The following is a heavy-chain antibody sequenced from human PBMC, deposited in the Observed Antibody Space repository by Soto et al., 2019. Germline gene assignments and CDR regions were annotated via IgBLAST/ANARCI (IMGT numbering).Heavy chain of an antibody. Sequence: QITLKESGPALVKPTQTLTLTCTFSGFSLSTSGVGVGWIRQPPGKALEWLALIYWDDDKPYSPSLKSRLTITKATSKNQVVLTTTNIDPVDTATYYCAHRRVITGLSNWFDPWGQGTLVTVSS. CDR3: AHRRVITGLSNWFDP. D-gene: IGHD1-20*01. CDR1: GFSLSTSGVG. CDR2: IYWDDDK. V-gene: IGHV2-5*02. J-gene: IGHJ5*02.